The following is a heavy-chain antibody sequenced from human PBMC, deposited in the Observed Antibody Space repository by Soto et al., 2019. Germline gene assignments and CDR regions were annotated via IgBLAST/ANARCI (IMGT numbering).Heavy chain of an antibody. CDR3: ARHSVVGGSPINYYYGIDV. J-gene: IGHJ6*02. D-gene: IGHD2-15*01. CDR2: IYSAGNT. Sequence: EVQLVESGGDLVQPGGSLRLSCAASGFTVSSNYMSWVRQAPGKGLEWISIIYSAGNTYYADSVKGRFTISRDNSKNTLYLQMNSLGAEHTAVYYCARHSVVGGSPINYYYGIDVWGQGTTVTVSS. CDR1: GFTVSSNY. V-gene: IGHV3-66*04.